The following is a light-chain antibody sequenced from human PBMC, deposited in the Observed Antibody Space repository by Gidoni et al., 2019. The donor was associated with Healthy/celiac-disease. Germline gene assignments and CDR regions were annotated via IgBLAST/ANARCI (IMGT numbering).Light chain of an antibody. V-gene: IGKV1-39*01. Sequence: DIQMTQSPSSLSASVGDRVTITCRASQSISIYLNWYQQKPGKAPKLLIYAASSVQSGVPSRFSGSGSGTDFTLTISSLQPEDFATYYCQQRGTFGQGTKVEIK. CDR2: AAS. CDR1: QSISIY. J-gene: IGKJ1*01. CDR3: QQRGT.